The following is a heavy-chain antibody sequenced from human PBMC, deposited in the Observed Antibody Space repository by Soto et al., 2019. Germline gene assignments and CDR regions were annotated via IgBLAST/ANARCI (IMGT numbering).Heavy chain of an antibody. D-gene: IGHD4-17*01. CDR3: AGAHGDYVFDY. CDR2: IYYSGST. Sequence: PSETLSLTCTVSGGSISSYYWSWIRQPPGKGLEWIGYIYYSGSTNYNPSLKSRVTISVDTSKNQFSLKLSSVTAADTAVYYCAGAHGDYVFDYWGQGTLVNVSS. CDR1: GGSISSYY. V-gene: IGHV4-59*01. J-gene: IGHJ4*02.